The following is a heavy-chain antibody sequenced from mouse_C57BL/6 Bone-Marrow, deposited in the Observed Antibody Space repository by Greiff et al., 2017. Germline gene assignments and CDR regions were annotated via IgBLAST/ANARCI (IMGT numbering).Heavy chain of an antibody. CDR1: GFNIKDYY. J-gene: IGHJ3*01. D-gene: IGHD1-1*01. V-gene: IGHV14-1*01. CDR3: TITTVGGFAY. CDR2: IDPEDGDT. Sequence: LQQSGAELVRPGASVKLSCTASGFNIKDYYMHWVKQRPEQGLEWIGRIDPEDGDTEYAPKFQGKATMTADTSSNTAYLQLSSLTSEDTAVYYCTITTVGGFAYWGQGTLVTVSA.